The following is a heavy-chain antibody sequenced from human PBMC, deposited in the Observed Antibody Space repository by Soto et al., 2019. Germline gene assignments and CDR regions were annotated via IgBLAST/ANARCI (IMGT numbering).Heavy chain of an antibody. D-gene: IGHD1-1*01. CDR1: GYTFTRYT. CDR3: ARGIGTGALGP. J-gene: IGHJ5*02. Sequence: ASVKVSCKASGYTFTRYTINWVRQAPGQRLEWMGLINPDSGNTKSSQKFQDRVIVTRNRSARTAYMDLSRLRSQDTAVYYCARGIGTGALGPWGRGTLVTDS. V-gene: IGHV1-3*01. CDR2: INPDSGNT.